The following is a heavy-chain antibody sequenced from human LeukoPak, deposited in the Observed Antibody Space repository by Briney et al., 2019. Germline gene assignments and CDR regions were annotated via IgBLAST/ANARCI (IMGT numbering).Heavy chain of an antibody. Sequence: SETLSLTCTVSRGSISGSIRSHYWSWLRQPPGKGLEWIGYISSSGSTNDNPSLRSRVTISVDASKNQFFLNLSSVSAADTAVYYCARIPLGYSGAYYDYWGQGTLVTVSP. D-gene: IGHD5-12*01. CDR1: RGSISGSIRSHY. CDR2: ISSSGST. CDR3: ARIPLGYSGAYYDY. J-gene: IGHJ4*02. V-gene: IGHV4-4*09.